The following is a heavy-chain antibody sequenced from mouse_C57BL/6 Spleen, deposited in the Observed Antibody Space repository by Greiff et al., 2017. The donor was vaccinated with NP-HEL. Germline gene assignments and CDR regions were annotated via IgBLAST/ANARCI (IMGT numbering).Heavy chain of an antibody. CDR1: GFTFSDYY. J-gene: IGHJ2*01. CDR3: ARDKGYSNGYFDY. V-gene: IGHV5-16*01. D-gene: IGHD2-5*01. CDR2: INYDGSST. Sequence: EVKLVESEGGLVQPGSSMKLSCTASGFTFSDYYMAWVRQVPEKGLEWVANINYDGSSTYYLDSLKSRFIISRDNAKNILYLQMSSLKSEDTATYYCARDKGYSNGYFDYWGQGTTLTVSS.